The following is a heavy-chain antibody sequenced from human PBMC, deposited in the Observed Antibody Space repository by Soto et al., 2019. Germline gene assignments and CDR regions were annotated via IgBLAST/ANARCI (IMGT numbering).Heavy chain of an antibody. CDR1: GGTFSSYA. D-gene: IGHD3-22*01. J-gene: IGHJ6*02. CDR3: ARVGYYYDSGHPYYYYGMDV. V-gene: IGHV1-69*13. CDR2: IIPIFGTA. Sequence: ASVKVSCKASGGTFSSYAISWVRQAPGQGLEWMGGIIPIFGTANYAQKFQGRVTITADESTSTAYMEPSSLRSEDTAVYYCARVGYYYDSGHPYYYYGMDVWGQGTTVTVSS.